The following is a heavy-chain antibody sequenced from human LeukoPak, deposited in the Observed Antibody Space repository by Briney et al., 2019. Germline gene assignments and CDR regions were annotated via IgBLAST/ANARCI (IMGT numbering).Heavy chain of an antibody. D-gene: IGHD3-22*01. CDR3: AKAPVTSCRGAYYYPFDS. Sequence: GGSLRLSCAASGFTFSYYGMHWVRQAPGKGLEWVAVISYDGSNRYYADSVRGRFTISRDNSKNTLYLQMNSLRAEDAAVYFCAKAPVTSCRGAYYYPFDSWGQGTLSPSPQ. J-gene: IGHJ4*02. V-gene: IGHV3-33*05. CDR1: GFTFSYYG. CDR2: ISYDGSNR.